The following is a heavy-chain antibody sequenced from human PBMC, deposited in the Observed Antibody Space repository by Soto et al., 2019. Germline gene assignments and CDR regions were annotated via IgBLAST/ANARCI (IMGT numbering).Heavy chain of an antibody. Sequence: QEQLVQSGAEVKKPGSSVKVSCKASGGLFSSYPISWVRQVPGQGLEWMGGIIPVFQTAYYTQRFQGRVTITADESTNTAYMELSSLRSEDTDLYYCARGGSGYTRFHEFWGQGTLVTVSS. D-gene: IGHD3-22*01. J-gene: IGHJ4*02. V-gene: IGHV1-69*01. CDR3: ARGGSGYTRFHEF. CDR1: GGLFSSYP. CDR2: IIPVFQTA.